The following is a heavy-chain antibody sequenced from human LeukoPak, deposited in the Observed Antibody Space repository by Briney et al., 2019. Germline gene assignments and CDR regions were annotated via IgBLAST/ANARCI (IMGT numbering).Heavy chain of an antibody. J-gene: IGHJ6*03. CDR1: GGTFSRYA. CDR3: ARVDIVVVPAPNPQYYMDV. CDR2: IIPIFGTA. Sequence: ASVKVSCKASGGTFSRYAISWVRQAPGQGLEWMGGIIPIFGTANYAQKFQGRVTITADESTSTAYMELSSLRSEDTAVYYCARVDIVVVPAPNPQYYMDVWGKGPRPPSL. V-gene: IGHV1-69*13. D-gene: IGHD2-2*03.